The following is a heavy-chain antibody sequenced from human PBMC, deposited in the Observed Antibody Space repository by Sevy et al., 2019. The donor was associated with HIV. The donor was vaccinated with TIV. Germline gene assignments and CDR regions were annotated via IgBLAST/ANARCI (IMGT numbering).Heavy chain of an antibody. Sequence: GGSLRLSCAASGFTFSYYWMHWVRQAPGKGLVWVSRINSDGSSTNYADSVKGRFTISRDNAKNTLYLQMNSLRAEDTAVYYCARIGYYYDSGTYYYYLDYWGQGTLVTVSS. D-gene: IGHD3-22*01. J-gene: IGHJ4*02. CDR1: GFTFSYYW. V-gene: IGHV3-74*01. CDR3: ARIGYYYDSGTYYYYLDY. CDR2: INSDGSST.